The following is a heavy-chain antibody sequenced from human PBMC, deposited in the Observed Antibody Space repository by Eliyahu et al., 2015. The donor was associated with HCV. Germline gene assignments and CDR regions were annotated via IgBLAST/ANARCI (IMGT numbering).Heavy chain of an antibody. J-gene: IGHJ4*02. CDR3: ARVPYTYGWYELDH. V-gene: IGHV4-61*01. CDR1: XGALXXGXYY. CDR2: IYHSGST. Sequence: QVQLQESGPGLVKPSETLFLTCTVSXGALXXGXYYWTWIRQPPGKALEWIGYIYHSGSTVYNPSLRSRVTISVDTPKNQFSLRLRSLATADTAMYYCARVPYTYGWYELDHWGQGTLVTVSS. D-gene: IGHD6-19*01.